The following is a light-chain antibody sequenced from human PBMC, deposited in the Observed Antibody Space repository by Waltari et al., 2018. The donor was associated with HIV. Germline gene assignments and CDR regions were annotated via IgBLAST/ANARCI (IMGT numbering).Light chain of an antibody. J-gene: IGLJ2*01. Sequence: QSVLTQPPSASGTPGQRVTISCSGSSSNIGSYYVYWYQQLPGTAPKLHNHRNNPRPSGVADRFSGSKSGTSASLGISGLRSEDETDYYCAAWDGSHVVFGGGTKLTVL. CDR1: SSNIGSYY. CDR3: AAWDGSHVV. CDR2: RNN. V-gene: IGLV1-47*01.